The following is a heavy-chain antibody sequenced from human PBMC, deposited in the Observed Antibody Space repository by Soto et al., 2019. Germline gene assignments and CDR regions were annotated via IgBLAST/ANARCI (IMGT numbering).Heavy chain of an antibody. J-gene: IGHJ3*02. CDR2: INPNSGGT. Sequence: GASVKVSCKASGYTFTGYYMHWVRQAPGQGLEWMGWINPNSGGTNYVQKFQGRVTMTRDTSISTAYMELSRLRSDDTAVYYCVRFQGGIYDSSGDDAFVIWGQGTMVTVSS. D-gene: IGHD3-22*01. V-gene: IGHV1-2*02. CDR1: GYTFTGYY. CDR3: VRFQGGIYDSSGDDAFVI.